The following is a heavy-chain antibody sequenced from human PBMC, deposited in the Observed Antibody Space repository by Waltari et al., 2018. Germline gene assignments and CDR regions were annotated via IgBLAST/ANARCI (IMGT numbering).Heavy chain of an antibody. CDR3: ARGGSYRARAQPLDSFDY. J-gene: IGHJ4*02. D-gene: IGHD1-26*01. Sequence: QVQLVQSGAEVKKPGSSVRVSCRPSGGTFSIYAISWVRQAPGQGLEWMGGISPCFGTASYAQKFQGRLTITADESTSTAYMDLSSLRSEDTAVYFCARGGSYRARAQPLDSFDYWGQGTLVTVSS. V-gene: IGHV1-69*01. CDR2: ISPCFGTA. CDR1: GGTFSIYA.